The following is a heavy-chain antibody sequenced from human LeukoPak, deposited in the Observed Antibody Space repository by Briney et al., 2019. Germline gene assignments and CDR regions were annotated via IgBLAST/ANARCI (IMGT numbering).Heavy chain of an antibody. CDR3: ARDLPPAPWNGMDV. J-gene: IGHJ6*02. Sequence: GGSLRLSCAASGFTVSGNYMSWVRQAPGEGLEWISVIYIDGRTYYADSVKGRFTVSRDNYKNTLYLQMDRLRAEDTAVYYCARDLPPAPWNGMDVWGQGTTVTVSS. CDR2: IYIDGRT. D-gene: IGHD2-2*01. V-gene: IGHV3-66*01. CDR1: GFTVSGNY.